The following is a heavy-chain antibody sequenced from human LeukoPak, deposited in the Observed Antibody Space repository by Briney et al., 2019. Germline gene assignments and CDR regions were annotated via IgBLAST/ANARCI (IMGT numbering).Heavy chain of an antibody. CDR2: ISISSAT. CDR3: ATRNSYYFDY. CDR1: GFTFSDYY. V-gene: IGHV3-69-1*01. Sequence: GSLRLSCAASGFTFSDYYMSWVRQAPGKGLEWVSDISISSATYYADSVKGRFTISRDNSKNTLYLQMTNLRAEDTAVYYCATRNSYYFDYWGQGTLVTVSS. J-gene: IGHJ4*02.